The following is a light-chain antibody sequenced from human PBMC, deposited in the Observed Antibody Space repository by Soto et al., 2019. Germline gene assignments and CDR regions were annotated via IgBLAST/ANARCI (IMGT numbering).Light chain of an antibody. CDR1: QGISTW. Sequence: EIQMTPSPASVSASLGDRVTITCRASQGISTWLAWYQQKAGKAPNLLIYGASSLRSGVPSKFSGSGSGTDFTLTISSLQPEDAATYYCQQSYNTPSFGQGTRLEIK. V-gene: IGKV1-12*01. J-gene: IGKJ5*01. CDR2: GAS. CDR3: QQSYNTPS.